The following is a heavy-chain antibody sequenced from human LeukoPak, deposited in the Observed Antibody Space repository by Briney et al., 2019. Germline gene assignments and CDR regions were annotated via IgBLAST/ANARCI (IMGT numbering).Heavy chain of an antibody. D-gene: IGHD1-14*01. J-gene: IGHJ3*02. CDR2: ITPFNGNT. CDR1: GYTFTYRY. CDR3: ARGMNRPARDAFDI. Sequence: ASVKVSCKASGYTFTYRYLHWVRQAPGQALEWMGWITPFNGNTNYAQKFQDRVTMTTDTSTSTAYMELRSLRSDAAAVYYCARGMNRPARDAFDIWGQGTMVTVSS. V-gene: IGHV1-45*02.